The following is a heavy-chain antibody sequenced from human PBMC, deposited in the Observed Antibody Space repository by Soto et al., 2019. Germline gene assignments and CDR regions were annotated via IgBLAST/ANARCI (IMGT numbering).Heavy chain of an antibody. J-gene: IGHJ6*02. Sequence: SVKVSCKASGGTFSSYAISWVRQAPGQGLEWMGGIIPIFGTANYAQKFQGRVTITADESTSTAYMELSSLRYEDTAVYYCARVRIAARLMDVWGQGTTVTVSS. V-gene: IGHV1-69*13. CDR2: IIPIFGTA. CDR3: ARVRIAARLMDV. CDR1: GGTFSSYA. D-gene: IGHD6-6*01.